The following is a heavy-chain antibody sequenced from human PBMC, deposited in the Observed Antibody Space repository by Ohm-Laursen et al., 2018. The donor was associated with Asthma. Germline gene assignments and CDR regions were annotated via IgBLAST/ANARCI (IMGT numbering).Heavy chain of an antibody. D-gene: IGHD2/OR15-2a*01. Sequence: SLRPSCAASEFNFRSYAMSWVRQAPGKGLEWVANIKQDESEKYYVESVKGRFTISRDNAKNSLYLQMNSLRAEDTAVYYCARDVMSSPYYYGMDVWGQGTTVTVSS. CDR3: ARDVMSSPYYYGMDV. J-gene: IGHJ6*02. CDR2: IKQDESEK. V-gene: IGHV3-7*01. CDR1: EFNFRSYA.